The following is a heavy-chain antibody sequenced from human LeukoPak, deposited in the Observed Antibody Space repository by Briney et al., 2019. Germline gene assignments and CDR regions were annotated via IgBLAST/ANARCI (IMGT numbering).Heavy chain of an antibody. CDR1: GYTFTGYY. J-gene: IGHJ4*02. D-gene: IGHD5-18*01. Sequence: GASVKVSCKASGYTFTGYYMHWVRQAPGQGPEWMGVISPSGGSTTYAQKFQGRVTMTRNTSISTAYMELSSLRSGDTAVYYCARRGHTYGYVGIDYWGQGTLVTASS. CDR3: ARRGHTYGYVGIDY. CDR2: ISPSGGST. V-gene: IGHV1-46*01.